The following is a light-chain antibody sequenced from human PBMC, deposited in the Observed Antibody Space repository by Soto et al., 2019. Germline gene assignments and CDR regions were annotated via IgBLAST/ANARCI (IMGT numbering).Light chain of an antibody. V-gene: IGKV3-11*01. CDR3: QQRSSWPPWT. J-gene: IGKJ1*01. CDR1: QSINTY. Sequence: EIVLRQSPATLSLSPGERATLSCRASQSINTYLAWYQQKPGQAPRLLIYDASNRATGIPARFSGSGSGADFTLTISSLEPEDFAVYYCQQRSSWPPWTFGQGTKVEVK. CDR2: DAS.